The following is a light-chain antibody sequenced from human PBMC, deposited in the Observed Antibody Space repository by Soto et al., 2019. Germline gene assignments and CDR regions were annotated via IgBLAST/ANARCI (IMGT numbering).Light chain of an antibody. CDR3: CSYAGSSNWV. CDR1: SSDVGSYNL. J-gene: IGLJ3*02. Sequence: QSALTQPASVSGSPGQSITISCTGTSSDVGSYNLVSWYQQHPGKAPKLMIYEGSKRPSGVSNRFSGSKSGNTASLTSSGLQAEDEADYYCCSYAGSSNWVFGGGTKHTVL. V-gene: IGLV2-23*01. CDR2: EGS.